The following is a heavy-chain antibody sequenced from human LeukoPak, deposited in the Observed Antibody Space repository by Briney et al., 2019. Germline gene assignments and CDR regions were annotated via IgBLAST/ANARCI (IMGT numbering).Heavy chain of an antibody. D-gene: IGHD1-1*01. Sequence: GRSLRLSCAASGFTFTSYGMHCVRQAPGKGLEWVAVISYDGRNKFYADSVKGRFTIARDNSKNTVYMEMNSLRVEDTAVYYCAKGAAGAEYLQHWGQGTLVTVSS. CDR3: AKGAAGAEYLQH. V-gene: IGHV3-30*18. CDR1: GFTFTSYG. CDR2: ISYDGRNK. J-gene: IGHJ1*01.